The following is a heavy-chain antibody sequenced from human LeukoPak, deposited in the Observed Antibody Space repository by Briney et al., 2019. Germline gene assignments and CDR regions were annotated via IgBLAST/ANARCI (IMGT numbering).Heavy chain of an antibody. V-gene: IGHV3-74*03. Sequence: PGGSLRLSCAASGFTFSSYWMHWVRQAPGKGLVWVSRIRTDGTITTYADSVKGRFSISRDNAKNTLYLQVNSLRAEDTAVYYCARLNYDFWSGVWEGYYMDVWGKGTTVTVSS. CDR3: ARLNYDFWSGVWEGYYMDV. J-gene: IGHJ6*03. CDR2: IRTDGTIT. D-gene: IGHD3-3*01. CDR1: GFTFSSYW.